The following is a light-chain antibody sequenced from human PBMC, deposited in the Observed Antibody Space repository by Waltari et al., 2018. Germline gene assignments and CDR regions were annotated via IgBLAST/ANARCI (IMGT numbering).Light chain of an antibody. V-gene: IGKV2-24*01. CDR2: QVS. CDR3: MQATQFPPTYT. CDR1: QTLVHTDGNTY. Sequence: DLALTQTLLSSLVTRGQQASFSCRSSQTLVHTDGNTYVSWLQQRPGQPPRLLIYQVSKRFSGVPDRFSGSGAGTDFTLKISRVEAEDVGIYYCMQATQFPPTYTFGQGTKLEIK. J-gene: IGKJ2*01.